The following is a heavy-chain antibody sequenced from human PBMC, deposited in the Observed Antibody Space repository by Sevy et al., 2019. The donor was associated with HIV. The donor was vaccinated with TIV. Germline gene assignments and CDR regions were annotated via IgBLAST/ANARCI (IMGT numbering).Heavy chain of an antibody. CDR1: GFTFSDYY. J-gene: IGHJ5*02. CDR2: ISSSGSTI. D-gene: IGHD3-3*01. CDR3: ARDPTYYDFWSGYYTGWFDP. Sequence: GGSLRLSCAASGFTFSDYYMSWVRQAPGKGPEWVSYISSSGSTIYYADSVKGRFTISRDNAKNSLYLQMNSLRAEDTAVYYCARDPTYYDFWSGYYTGWFDPWGQGTLVTVSS. V-gene: IGHV3-11*01.